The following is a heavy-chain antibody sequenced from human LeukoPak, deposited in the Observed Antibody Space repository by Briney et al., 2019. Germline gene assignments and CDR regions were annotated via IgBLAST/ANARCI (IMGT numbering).Heavy chain of an antibody. V-gene: IGHV3-30*02. D-gene: IGHD2-2*01. CDR1: GFSVSSNY. CDR3: AKGYCVGTSCYSGLD. Sequence: GGSLRLSCEASGFSVSSNYMSWVRQAPGKGLEWVAFMRYDGGTKYYADSVKGRFTISRDNSKNTLSLQMDSLRPDDTAVYYCAKGYCVGTSCYSGLDWGQGTLVTVSS. CDR2: MRYDGGTK. J-gene: IGHJ4*02.